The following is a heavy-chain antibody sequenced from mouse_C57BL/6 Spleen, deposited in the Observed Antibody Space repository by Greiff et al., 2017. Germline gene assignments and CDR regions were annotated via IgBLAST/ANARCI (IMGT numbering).Heavy chain of an antibody. D-gene: IGHD1-1*01. CDR1: GYTFTSYW. CDR3: ARKGYYGSPNWYFDV. Sequence: QVQLQQPGAELVKPGASVKLSCKASGYTFTSYWMHWVKQRPGRGLERIGRIDPNSGGTKYNEKFKSKATLTVDKPSSTAYMQLSSLASEDSAVYYCARKGYYGSPNWYFDVWGTGTTVTVSS. CDR2: IDPNSGGT. J-gene: IGHJ1*03. V-gene: IGHV1-72*01.